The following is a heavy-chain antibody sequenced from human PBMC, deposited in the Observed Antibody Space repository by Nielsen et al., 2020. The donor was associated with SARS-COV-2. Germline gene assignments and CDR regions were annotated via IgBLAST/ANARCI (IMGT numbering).Heavy chain of an antibody. CDR3: ARDRGITFGGGLDV. V-gene: IGHV3-7*01. J-gene: IGHJ6*02. Sequence: GGSLRLSCAASGFTFSSYWMSWVRQAPGKGLEWVANIKQDGSEKYYVDSVKGRFTISRDNAKNSLYLQMNSLRAEDTAVYYCARDRGITFGGGLDVWGQGTTVTVSS. D-gene: IGHD3-16*01. CDR2: IKQDGSEK. CDR1: GFTFSSYW.